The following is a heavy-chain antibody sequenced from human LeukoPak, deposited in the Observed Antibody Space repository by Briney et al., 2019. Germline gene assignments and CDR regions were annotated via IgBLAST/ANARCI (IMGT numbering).Heavy chain of an antibody. D-gene: IGHD6-13*01. CDR2: ISAYNGNT. V-gene: IGHV1-18*01. Sequence: ASVKVSCKASGYTFTSYGISWVRQAPGQGLEWMGWISAYNGNTNYAQKLQGRVTMTTDTSTSTAYMELRSLRSDDTDVYYCARARIAAAGTASYYYGMDVWGQGTTVTVSS. CDR3: ARARIAAAGTASYYYGMDV. CDR1: GYTFTSYG. J-gene: IGHJ6*02.